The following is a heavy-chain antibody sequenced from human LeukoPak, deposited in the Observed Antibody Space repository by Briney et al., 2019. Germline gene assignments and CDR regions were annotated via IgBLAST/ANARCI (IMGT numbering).Heavy chain of an antibody. Sequence: GGSLRLSCTASGFTFGDYAMSWFRQAPGKGLEWVGFIRSKAYGGTTEYAASVKGRFTISRDDSKSIAYPQMNSLKTEDTAVYYCTRGVVVPAAMDYYYYGMDVWGQGTTVTVSS. J-gene: IGHJ6*02. D-gene: IGHD2-2*01. CDR3: TRGVVVPAAMDYYYYGMDV. V-gene: IGHV3-49*03. CDR1: GFTFGDYA. CDR2: IRSKAYGGTT.